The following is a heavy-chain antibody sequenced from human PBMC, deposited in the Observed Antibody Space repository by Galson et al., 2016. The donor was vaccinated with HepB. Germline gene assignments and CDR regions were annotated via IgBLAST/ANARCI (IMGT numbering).Heavy chain of an antibody. V-gene: IGHV3-21*01. CDR3: ARVREQQLLDAFDI. D-gene: IGHD6-13*01. Sequence: SLRLSCATSGFTFTRYNMNWVRQAPGKGLEWVSSISSGSSYIYYADSVKGRFTISRDNVKKSLYLQMNSLRPEDTAVNYCARVREQQLLDAFDIWGQGTMVTVSS. CDR1: GFTFTRYN. J-gene: IGHJ3*02. CDR2: ISSGSSYI.